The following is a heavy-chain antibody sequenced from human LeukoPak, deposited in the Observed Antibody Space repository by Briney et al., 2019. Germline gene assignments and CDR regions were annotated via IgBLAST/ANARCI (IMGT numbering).Heavy chain of an antibody. CDR1: GFTFSSYS. CDR2: ISSSSSYI. J-gene: IGHJ4*02. CDR3: AKSGAVRFDY. D-gene: IGHD3-16*01. V-gene: IGHV3-21*04. Sequence: GGSLRLSCAASGFTFSSYSMNWVRQAPGKGLEWVSSISSSSSYIYYADSVKGRFTISRDNSKNTLYLQVNSLRAEDTAVYYCAKSGAVRFDYWGQGTPVTVSS.